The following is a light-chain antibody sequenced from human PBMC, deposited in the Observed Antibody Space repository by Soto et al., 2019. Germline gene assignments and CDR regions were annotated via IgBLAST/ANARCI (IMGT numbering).Light chain of an antibody. CDR3: SSYAGSNNLV. CDR1: SSDVGGYNY. V-gene: IGLV2-8*01. CDR2: EVS. J-gene: IGLJ2*01. Sequence: QSALTQPPSASGSPGQSVTISCTGTSSDVGGYNYVSWYQQHPGKAPELMIYEVSKRPSGVPDRFSGSKSGNTASLTVSGLHAEDEADYYCSSYAGSNNLVFGGGTKLTVL.